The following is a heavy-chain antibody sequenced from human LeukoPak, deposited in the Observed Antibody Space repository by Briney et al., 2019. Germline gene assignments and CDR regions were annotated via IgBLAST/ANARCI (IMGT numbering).Heavy chain of an antibody. CDR2: IIPIFGTA. J-gene: IGHJ6*03. D-gene: IGHD4-11*01. Sequence: ASVKVSCKASGGTFSSYAISWVRQAPGQGLEWMGGIIPIFGTANYAQKFQGRVTITTDESTSTAYMELSSLRSEDTAVYYCARGDYPRSYYYMDVWGKGTTVTVSS. V-gene: IGHV1-69*05. CDR3: ARGDYPRSYYYMDV. CDR1: GGTFSSYA.